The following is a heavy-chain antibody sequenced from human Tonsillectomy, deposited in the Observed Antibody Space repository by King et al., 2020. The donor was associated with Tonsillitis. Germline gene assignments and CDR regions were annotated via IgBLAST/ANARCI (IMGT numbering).Heavy chain of an antibody. Sequence: VQLVESGGGVVQPGRSLRLSCAASGFTFSSYGMHWVRQAPGKGLEWVAVISYDGSNKYYADSVKGRFTISRDNSKNTLYLQMNSLRAEDTAVYYCAKDLWHYDSSGYPCGYWGQGTLVTVSS. V-gene: IGHV3-30*18. CDR1: GFTFSSYG. CDR2: ISYDGSNK. CDR3: AKDLWHYDSSGYPCGY. J-gene: IGHJ4*02. D-gene: IGHD3-22*01.